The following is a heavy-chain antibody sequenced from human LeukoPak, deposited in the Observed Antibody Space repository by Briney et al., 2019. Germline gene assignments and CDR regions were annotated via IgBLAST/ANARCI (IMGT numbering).Heavy chain of an antibody. CDR2: ISGSGSTI. V-gene: IGHV3-48*03. D-gene: IGHD3-22*01. Sequence: PGGSLRLSCAASGFTFSSYAMSWVRQAPGKGLEWVSYISGSGSTIYYADSVKGRFTISRDNAKNSLYLQMNSLRAEDTAVYYCARGTYYYERWGQGTLVTVSS. CDR1: GFTFSSYA. CDR3: ARGTYYYER. J-gene: IGHJ4*02.